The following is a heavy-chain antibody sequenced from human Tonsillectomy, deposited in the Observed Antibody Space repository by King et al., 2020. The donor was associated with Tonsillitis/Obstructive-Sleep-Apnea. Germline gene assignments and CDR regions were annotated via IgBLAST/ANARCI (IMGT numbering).Heavy chain of an antibody. D-gene: IGHD3-16*01. CDR3: ARGGGDGWDFDS. CDR2: ISSSSENV. Sequence: VQLVKSGGGLVQPGGSLRLSCAASGVTFSTQSMNWVRQAPGKGLEWVSYISSSSENVYYADSAKGRFTISRDNAKNSLYLQMNSLRDEDTALYYCARGGGDGWDFDSWGQGTLVTVSS. CDR1: GVTFSTQS. V-gene: IGHV3-48*02. J-gene: IGHJ4*02.